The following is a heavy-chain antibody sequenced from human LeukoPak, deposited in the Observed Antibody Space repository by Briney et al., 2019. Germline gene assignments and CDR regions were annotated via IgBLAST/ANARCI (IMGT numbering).Heavy chain of an antibody. D-gene: IGHD6-19*01. J-gene: IGHJ6*03. CDR1: GYTFTSYG. CDR2: ISAYNGNT. CDR3: ARDSSGWFSAYYYYYYYMDV. V-gene: IGHV1-18*01. Sequence: GASVKVSCKASGYTFTSYGISWVRQAPGQGLEWMGWISAYNGNTNYAQKLQGRVTMTTDTSTSTAYMELRSLRSDDTAVYYCARDSSGWFSAYYYYYYYMDVWGKGTTVTVSS.